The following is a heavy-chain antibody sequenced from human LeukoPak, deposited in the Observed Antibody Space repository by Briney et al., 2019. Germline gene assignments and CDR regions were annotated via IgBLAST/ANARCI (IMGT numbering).Heavy chain of an antibody. D-gene: IGHD5-18*01. V-gene: IGHV3-23*01. J-gene: IGHJ4*02. Sequence: PGGSLRLSCATSGFSFSRYAMTWVRQSPGKGQEWVSAISTSGTNTYYADSVKGRFTISRDNSNNTLNLQMNSLRAEDTAVYYCAKGGYSYGFWGQGTLVTVSS. CDR2: ISTSGTNT. CDR1: GFSFSRYA. CDR3: AKGGYSYGF.